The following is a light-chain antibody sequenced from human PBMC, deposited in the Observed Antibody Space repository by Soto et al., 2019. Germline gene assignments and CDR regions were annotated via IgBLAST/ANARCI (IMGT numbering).Light chain of an antibody. Sequence: QSPATLSVSQGERATLSCRASQSVNSRLAWYQQKPGQAPRLLIYGASNRGTGITDRFSGSGSGTDFTPTISSLEPEDFAVYYCQQRSNWPRTFGQVTKVDI. CDR1: QSVNSR. CDR3: QQRSNWPRT. V-gene: IGKV3-11*01. J-gene: IGKJ1*01. CDR2: GAS.